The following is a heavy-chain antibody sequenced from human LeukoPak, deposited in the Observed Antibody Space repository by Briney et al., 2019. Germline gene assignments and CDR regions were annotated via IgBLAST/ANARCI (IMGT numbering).Heavy chain of an antibody. CDR1: RFTFSSYG. CDR3: AKGYYDFWSGPPAYFDY. V-gene: IGHV3-30*18. Sequence: GGSLRLSCAASRFTFSSYGMHWVRQAPGKGLEWVAVISYDGNNKYYADSVKGRFTISRDNSKNTLYLQMNSLRAEDTAVYYCAKGYYDFWSGPPAYFDYWGQGTLVTVSS. J-gene: IGHJ4*02. D-gene: IGHD3-3*01. CDR2: ISYDGNNK.